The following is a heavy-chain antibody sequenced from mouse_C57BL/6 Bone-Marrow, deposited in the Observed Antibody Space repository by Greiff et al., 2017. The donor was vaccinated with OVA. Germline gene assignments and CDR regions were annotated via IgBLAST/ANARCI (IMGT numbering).Heavy chain of an antibody. CDR2: IYPGSGST. Sequence: QVQLQQPGAELVKPGASVKMSCKASGYTLTRYWITWVKQRPGQGLEWIGDIYPGSGSTNYNEKFKSKATLTVDTSSSTAYMQLSSLTSEDSAVYYCARQLKAYWGQGTLVTVSA. CDR3: ARQLKAY. V-gene: IGHV1-55*01. J-gene: IGHJ3*01. CDR1: GYTLTRYW. D-gene: IGHD3-2*02.